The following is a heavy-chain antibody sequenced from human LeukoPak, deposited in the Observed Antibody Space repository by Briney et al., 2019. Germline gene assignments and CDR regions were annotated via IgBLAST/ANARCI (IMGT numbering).Heavy chain of an antibody. CDR1: GFTFSSYA. J-gene: IGHJ1*01. Sequence: PGGSLRLSCAASGFTFSSYAMIWLRQAPGKGLEWVSAISGSGGSTYYADSVKGRLTISRDNSKNTLYLQMNSLRAEDTAVYYCAKDIAVAGTLAEYFQHWGQGTLVTVYS. CDR3: AKDIAVAGTLAEYFQH. CDR2: ISGSGGST. D-gene: IGHD6-19*01. V-gene: IGHV3-23*01.